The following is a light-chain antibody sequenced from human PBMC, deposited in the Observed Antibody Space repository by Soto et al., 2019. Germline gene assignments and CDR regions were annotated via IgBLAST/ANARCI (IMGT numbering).Light chain of an antibody. CDR1: QSVSSN. Sequence: EIVMTQSPATLSVSPGERATLSCRASQSVSSNLAWYQQKPGQAPRLLIYGASTRATGIPARFSGSASGTEFTLTISSLQSEDFAFYYCQQYNNWPLTFGQGTKVEIK. J-gene: IGKJ1*01. V-gene: IGKV3-15*01. CDR3: QQYNNWPLT. CDR2: GAS.